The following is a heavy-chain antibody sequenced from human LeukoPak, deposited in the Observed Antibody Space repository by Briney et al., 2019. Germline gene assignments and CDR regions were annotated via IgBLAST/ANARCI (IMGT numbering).Heavy chain of an antibody. CDR2: INEDGSTT. V-gene: IGHV3-74*01. Sequence: GGSLRLSCAASGFTFSSYAMSWVRQAPGKGLVWVSRINEDGSTTNYADSVKGRSTIFRDNAKNTLYLQMNSLRAEDTAVYYCVRDLGGRSGHWGQGTLVTVSS. CDR1: GFTFSSYA. J-gene: IGHJ4*02. D-gene: IGHD1-26*01. CDR3: VRDLGGRSGH.